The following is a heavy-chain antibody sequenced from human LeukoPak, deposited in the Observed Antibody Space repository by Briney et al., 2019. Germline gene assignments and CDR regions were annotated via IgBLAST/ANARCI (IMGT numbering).Heavy chain of an antibody. CDR2: ISYDGSNK. D-gene: IGHD3-3*01. CDR3: ARDREWLAGEGYFDY. J-gene: IGHJ4*02. V-gene: IGHV3-30*19. Sequence: PGRSLRLSCAASGFTFSGYGMHRVRQAPGKGLEWVAVISYDGSNKYYADSVKGRFTISRDNSKNTLYLQMNSLRAEDTAVYYCARDREWLAGEGYFDYWGQGTLVTVSS. CDR1: GFTFSGYG.